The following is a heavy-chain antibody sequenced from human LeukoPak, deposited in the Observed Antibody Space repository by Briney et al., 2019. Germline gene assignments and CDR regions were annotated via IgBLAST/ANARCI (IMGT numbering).Heavy chain of an antibody. V-gene: IGHV4-59*08. CDR1: GGSISSYY. J-gene: IGHJ6*02. CDR3: ARRARYDFLMDV. D-gene: IGHD3-3*01. CDR2: IYYSGST. Sequence: SETLSLTCTVSGGSISSYYWSWIRQPPGKGLEWIGYIYYSGSTNCNPSLKSRVTISVDTSKNQFSLKLSSVTAADTAVYYCARRARYDFLMDVWGQGTTVTVSS.